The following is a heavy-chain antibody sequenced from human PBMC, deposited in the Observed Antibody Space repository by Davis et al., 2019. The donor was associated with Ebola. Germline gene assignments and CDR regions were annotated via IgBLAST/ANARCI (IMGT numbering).Heavy chain of an antibody. Sequence: GGSLRLSCAASGFTFSAYWMTWVRQAPGKGLEWVANIKGDGSQKYYVDSLKGRFTISRDNAKESLYLQMNSLRAEDTAVYYCAKWETGTPGHGVDVWGKGTTVIVST. D-gene: IGHD1-1*01. CDR3: AKWETGTPGHGVDV. CDR1: GFTFSAYW. J-gene: IGHJ6*04. V-gene: IGHV3-7*01. CDR2: IKGDGSQK.